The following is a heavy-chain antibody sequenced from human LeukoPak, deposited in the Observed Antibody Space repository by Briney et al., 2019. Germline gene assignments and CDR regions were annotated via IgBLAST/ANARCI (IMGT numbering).Heavy chain of an antibody. V-gene: IGHV3-30*02. CDR1: GFIFTDYG. CDR3: AKEATASKPGDLDH. CDR2: IRYDGSDK. Sequence: GGSLRLSCAASGFIFTDYGMHWVRQAPGKGLEWLTFIRYDGSDKYYADSVKGRFTISRDNSKNTLYLQMNSLTSEDTAVYYCAKEATASKPGDLDHWGQGILVTVSS. J-gene: IGHJ4*02. D-gene: IGHD6-13*01.